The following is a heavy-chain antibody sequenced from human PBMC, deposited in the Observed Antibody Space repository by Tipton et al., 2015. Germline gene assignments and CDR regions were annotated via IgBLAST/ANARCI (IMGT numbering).Heavy chain of an antibody. D-gene: IGHD3-10*01. Sequence: TLSLTCTVSGYSISSGYYWGWIRQPPGKGLEWIGSISHSGNTYYNPSLKSRVTMSRDTSKNQFSLKLTSVTAADTAVYYCARHKDSGTYPLDYWGQGTLVTVSS. J-gene: IGHJ4*02. V-gene: IGHV4-38-2*02. CDR2: ISHSGNT. CDR3: ARHKDSGTYPLDY. CDR1: GYSISSGYY.